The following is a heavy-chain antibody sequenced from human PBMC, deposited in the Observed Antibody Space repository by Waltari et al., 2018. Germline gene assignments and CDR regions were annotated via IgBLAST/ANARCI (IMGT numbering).Heavy chain of an antibody. J-gene: IGHJ4*02. Sequence: QLQLQESGRGLVKPPETLSPTGSFSVGSIRSISCSWGWPRQPPGKGLGWIGSPFYGGRSYYNPSLRSRVTIYVDTSRNQLSLNLNSVTAADTAVYYCARLHDFSGGYRFDSWGQGTLVTVPS. CDR2: PFYGGRS. V-gene: IGHV4-39*01. CDR3: ARLHDFSGGYRFDS. D-gene: IGHD3-3*01. CDR1: VGSIRSISCS.